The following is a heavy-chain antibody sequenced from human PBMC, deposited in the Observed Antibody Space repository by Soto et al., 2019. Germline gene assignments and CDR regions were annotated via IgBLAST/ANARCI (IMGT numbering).Heavy chain of an antibody. CDR1: GGSISSYY. J-gene: IGHJ6*02. D-gene: IGHD2-2*01. CDR3: AGDCSSSICPEDHHFALEV. CDR2: IYYSGST. V-gene: IGHV4-59*01. Sequence: SETLSHSCTVSGGSISSYYWSWIRQPPGKGLELIGYIYYSGSTNYNPSLKSRVTISVDTSKNQVSLKLSSVSAADTARYFCAGDCSSSICPEDHHFALEVWGQGTTDTVSS.